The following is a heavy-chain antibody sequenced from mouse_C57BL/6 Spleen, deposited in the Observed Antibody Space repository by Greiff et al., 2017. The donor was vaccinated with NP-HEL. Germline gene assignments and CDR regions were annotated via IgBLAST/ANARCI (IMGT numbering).Heavy chain of an antibody. D-gene: IGHD1-1*01. V-gene: IGHV1-82*01. Sequence: VQRVESGPELVKPGASVKISCKASGYAFSSSWMNWVKQRPGKGLEWIGRIYPGDGDTNYNGKFKGKATLTADKSSSTAYMQLSSLTSEDSAVYFCARGAPLRDWFAYWGQGTLVTVSA. CDR1: GYAFSSSW. CDR3: ARGAPLRDWFAY. J-gene: IGHJ3*01. CDR2: IYPGDGDT.